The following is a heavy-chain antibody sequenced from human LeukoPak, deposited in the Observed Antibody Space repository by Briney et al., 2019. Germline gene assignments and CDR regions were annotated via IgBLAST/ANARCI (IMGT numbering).Heavy chain of an antibody. Sequence: PGGSLRLSCAASGFTVSSNSMSWVRQAPGKGLEWVSFIYSDNTHYSDSVKGRFTISRDNSKNTLYLQMNSLRSEDTAIYYCARDNSLDDNAWWFDPWGQGTLVTVSS. CDR1: GFTVSSNS. CDR3: ARDNSLDDNAWWFDP. CDR2: IYSDNT. D-gene: IGHD3-22*01. J-gene: IGHJ5*02. V-gene: IGHV3-53*05.